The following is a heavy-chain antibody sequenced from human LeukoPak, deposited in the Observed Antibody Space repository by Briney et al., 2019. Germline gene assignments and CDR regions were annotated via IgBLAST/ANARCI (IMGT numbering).Heavy chain of an antibody. Sequence: PGGSLRLSCAASGFTFSSYAMSWVRQAPGKGLEWVSVISGSGGGTYYADSVKGRFTISRDNSKNTLYLQMNSLRAEDTAVYYCEKDNIYDSRTFQHWGQGTLVTVSS. CDR1: GFTFSSYA. J-gene: IGHJ1*01. D-gene: IGHD3-22*01. V-gene: IGHV3-23*01. CDR3: EKDNIYDSRTFQH. CDR2: ISGSGGGT.